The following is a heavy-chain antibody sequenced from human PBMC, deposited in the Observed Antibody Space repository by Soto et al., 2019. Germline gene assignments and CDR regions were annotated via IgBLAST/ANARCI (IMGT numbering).Heavy chain of an antibody. D-gene: IGHD3-9*01. CDR3: AKVPDILTGYYRGPIDN. Sequence: GGSLRLSCAASGITFSNSAMSWVRQAPGKGLEWVSGISGSGGGTYYADSVKGRFTISRDNSKNTLYLQMDSLRAEDTAVYYCAKVPDILTGYYRGPIDNWGQGTLVTVSS. CDR2: ISGSGGGT. J-gene: IGHJ4*02. CDR1: GITFSNSA. V-gene: IGHV3-23*01.